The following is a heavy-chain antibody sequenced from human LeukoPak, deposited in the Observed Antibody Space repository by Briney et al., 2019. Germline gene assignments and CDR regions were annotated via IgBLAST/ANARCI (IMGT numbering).Heavy chain of an antibody. D-gene: IGHD4-11*01. J-gene: IGHJ6*03. CDR2: IKQDGSEK. CDR1: GFTFSSYW. Sequence: GGSLRLSCAASGFTFSSYWMSWVRQAPGKGLEWVANIKQDGSEKYYVDSVKGRFTISRDNAKNSLYLQMNSLRAEDTAVYYCARVYSYYYYYMDVWGKGTTVTVSS. V-gene: IGHV3-7*01. CDR3: ARVYSYYYYYMDV.